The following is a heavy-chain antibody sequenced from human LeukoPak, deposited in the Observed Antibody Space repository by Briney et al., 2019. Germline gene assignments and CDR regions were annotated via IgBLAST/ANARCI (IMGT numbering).Heavy chain of an antibody. CDR3: ARVSYDSSGYPFDY. V-gene: IGHV1-2*02. J-gene: IGHJ4*02. CDR2: INPNSGGT. CDR1: GYTFTGYY. D-gene: IGHD3-22*01. Sequence: ASVKVSCKASGYTFTGYYMHWVRQAPGQGLEWMGWINPNSGGTSYAQKFQGRVTMTRDTSISTAYMELSRLRSDDTAVYYCARVSYDSSGYPFDYWGQGTLVTVSS.